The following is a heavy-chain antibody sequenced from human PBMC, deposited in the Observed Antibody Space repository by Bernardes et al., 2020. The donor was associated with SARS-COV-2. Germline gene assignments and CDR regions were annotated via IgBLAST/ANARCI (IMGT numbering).Heavy chain of an antibody. V-gene: IGHV3-9*01. Sequence: GGSLRLSCAASGFTFDDFAMHWVRQAPGKGLEWVSGISWNSGSIGYAASVKGRFTISRDNAKNSLYLQMNSLRVEDSALYYCAWGELLWPGARGSGRDVWGRGTTVTVSS. D-gene: IGHD3-10*01. CDR2: ISWNSGSI. CDR1: GFTFDDFA. CDR3: AWGELLWPGARGSGRDV. J-gene: IGHJ6*02.